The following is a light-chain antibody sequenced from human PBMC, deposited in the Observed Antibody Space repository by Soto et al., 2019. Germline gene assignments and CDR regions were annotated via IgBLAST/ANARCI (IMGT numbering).Light chain of an antibody. CDR2: SNN. CDR1: SSNIGSNT. J-gene: IGLJ2*01. V-gene: IGLV1-44*01. CDR3: AAWDDSLHVV. Sequence: QSVLTQPPSASGTPGQRVTISCSGSSSNIGSNTVNWYQQLPGTAPKLLIYSNNQRPSGVPDRFSGSKSGTSAYLAISGLQSEDEADYYCAAWDDSLHVVFGGGTQLTVL.